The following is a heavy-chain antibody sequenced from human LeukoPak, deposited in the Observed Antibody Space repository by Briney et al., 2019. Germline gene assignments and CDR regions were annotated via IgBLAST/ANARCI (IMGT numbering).Heavy chain of an antibody. V-gene: IGHV1-46*01. J-gene: IGHJ4*02. Sequence: ASVKVSCKATGYSFTTYYIHWMRQAPGRGLEWMGIINPSDGSTSSAQKFQGRVTITRDMSTSTAYMELSSLRSEDTAVYYCARSGVGYFYDSSGYYPLDYWGQGTLVTVSS. D-gene: IGHD3-22*01. CDR3: ARSGVGYFYDSSGYYPLDY. CDR2: INPSDGST. CDR1: GYSFTTYY.